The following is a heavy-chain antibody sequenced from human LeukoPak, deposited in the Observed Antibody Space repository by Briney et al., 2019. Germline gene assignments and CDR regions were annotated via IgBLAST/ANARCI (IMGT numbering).Heavy chain of an antibody. J-gene: IGHJ3*02. CDR2: IIPIFGTA. Sequence: SVKVSCKASGGTFSSYAISWVRQAPGQGLEWMGGIIPIFGTANYAQKFQGRVTITTDESTSTAYMELSSLRSEDTAVYYGARVGDSGSYSGAFDIWGQGTMVTVSS. CDR3: ARVGDSGSYSGAFDI. D-gene: IGHD1-26*01. CDR1: GGTFSSYA. V-gene: IGHV1-69*05.